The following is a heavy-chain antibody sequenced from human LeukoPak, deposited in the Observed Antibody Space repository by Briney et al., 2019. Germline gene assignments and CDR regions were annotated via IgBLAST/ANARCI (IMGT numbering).Heavy chain of an antibody. CDR1: GYTFNGYY. CDR2: INPNSGGT. J-gene: IGHJ6*03. D-gene: IGHD1-26*01. V-gene: IGHV1-2*02. Sequence: GASVTVSCKASGYTFNGYYMHWVRQAPGQGLEWMGWINPNSGGTNYAQKFQGRVTMTRDTSISTAYMELSRLRSDDTAVYYCARGMEPYYYMDVWGKGTTVTASS. CDR3: ARGMEPYYYMDV.